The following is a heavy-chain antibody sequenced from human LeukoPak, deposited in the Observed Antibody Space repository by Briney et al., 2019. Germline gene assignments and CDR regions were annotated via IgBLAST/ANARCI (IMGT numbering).Heavy chain of an antibody. CDR2: IYPGDSDT. V-gene: IGHV5-51*01. J-gene: IGHJ4*02. Sequence: GESLKISCKGSGYRFTSYWIGWVRQMPGKGLEWMGIIYPGDSDTRYSPSFQGQVTISADKSISTAYLQWSSLKASDTAMYYCARMHYDSSGYYSLDYWGQGTLVTVSS. CDR3: ARMHYDSSGYYSLDY. CDR1: GYRFTSYW. D-gene: IGHD3-22*01.